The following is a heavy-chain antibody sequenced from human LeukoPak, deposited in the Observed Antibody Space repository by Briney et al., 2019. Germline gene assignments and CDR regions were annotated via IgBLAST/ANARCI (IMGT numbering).Heavy chain of an antibody. CDR1: GLTFSNHA. CDR2: IKQDGSEK. D-gene: IGHD3-10*01. V-gene: IGHV3-7*01. CDR3: ARNLLLWFGELFGNYAFDI. J-gene: IGHJ3*02. Sequence: GGSLRLPCLTSGLTFSNHAMTWVRQAPWKGLEWVANIKQDGSEKYYVDSVKGRFTISRDNAKNSLYLQMNSLRAEDTAVYYCARNLLLWFGELFGNYAFDIWGQGTMVTVSS.